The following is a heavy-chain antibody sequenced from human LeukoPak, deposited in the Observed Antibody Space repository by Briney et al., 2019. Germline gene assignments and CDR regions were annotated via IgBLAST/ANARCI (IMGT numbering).Heavy chain of an antibody. J-gene: IGHJ4*02. D-gene: IGHD6-19*01. CDR1: GGSISSGGYY. Sequence: SQTLSLTCTVSGGSISSGGYYWSWIRQPPGKGLEWIGYIYHSGSTYYNPSLKSRVTISVDRSKNQFSLKLSSVTAADTAVYYCARGEGLAVASEFDYWGQGTLVTVSS. V-gene: IGHV4-30-2*01. CDR3: ARGEGLAVASEFDY. CDR2: IYHSGST.